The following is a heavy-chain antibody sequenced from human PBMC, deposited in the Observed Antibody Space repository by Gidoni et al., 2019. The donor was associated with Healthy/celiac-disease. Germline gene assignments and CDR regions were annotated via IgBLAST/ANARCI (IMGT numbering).Heavy chain of an antibody. J-gene: IGHJ4*02. D-gene: IGHD3-10*01. V-gene: IGHV1-69*01. CDR1: GGTFSSYA. CDR3: ARHYYYGSGSYYNNYFDY. Sequence: QVQLVQSGAEVKKPGSSVKVSCKASGGTFSSYAISWVRQAPGQGLEWMGGIIPIFGTANYEQKFQGRVTITADESTSTAYMELSSLRSEDTAVYYCARHYYYGSGSYYNNYFDYWGQGTLVTVSS. CDR2: IIPIFGTA.